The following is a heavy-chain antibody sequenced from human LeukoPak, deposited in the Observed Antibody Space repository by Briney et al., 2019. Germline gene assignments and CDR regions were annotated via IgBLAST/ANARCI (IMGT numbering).Heavy chain of an antibody. CDR1: GGSISSSSYY. CDR2: IYYSGST. V-gene: IGHV4-39*01. CDR3: ARLPQSGENFDY. J-gene: IGHJ4*02. D-gene: IGHD3-3*01. Sequence: PSETLSLTCTVSGGSISSSSYYWGWIRQPPGKGLEWIGSIYYSGSTYYNPSLKSRVTISADTSKNQFSLKLSSVTAADTAVYYCARLPQSGENFDYWGQGTLVTVSS.